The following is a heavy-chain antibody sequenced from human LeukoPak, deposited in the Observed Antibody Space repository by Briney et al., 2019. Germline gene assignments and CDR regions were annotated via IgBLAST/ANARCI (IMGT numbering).Heavy chain of an antibody. J-gene: IGHJ4*02. V-gene: IGHV3-30*02. Sequence: PGGSLRLSWAASGFTFSSYWMSWVRQAPGKGLEWVAFIRFDGNNKYYADSVKGRFTISRDNSKNTLYLQMNSLRAEDTAVYYCAQDRASLYYYGSGSVDYWGQGTLVTVSS. CDR1: GFTFSSYW. D-gene: IGHD3-10*01. CDR3: AQDRASLYYYGSGSVDY. CDR2: IRFDGNNK.